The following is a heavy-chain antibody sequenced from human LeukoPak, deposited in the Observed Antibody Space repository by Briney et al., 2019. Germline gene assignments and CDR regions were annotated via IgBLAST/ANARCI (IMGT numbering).Heavy chain of an antibody. J-gene: IGHJ4*02. CDR3: AKELIVGATRGNIDY. D-gene: IGHD1-26*01. CDR1: GFTFSSYA. CDR2: IIGSAGIT. V-gene: IGHV3-23*01. Sequence: PGGPRRLSCAASGFTFSSYAMSWVRQSPGKGLNWVSAIIGSAGITYYADSVQGRFTISSDNSNNTAYLQMNSLRAEDTAVYYCAKELIVGATRGNIDYWGQGTLVTVSS.